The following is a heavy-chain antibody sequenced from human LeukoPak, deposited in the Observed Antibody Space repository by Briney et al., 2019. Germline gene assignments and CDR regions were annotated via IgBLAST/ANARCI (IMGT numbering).Heavy chain of an antibody. Sequence: SETLSLTRTLSGGSIRSYYWSWIRQPPGKGLGWIGYIYYIGSTNYNRSVKSRVTISIDTSKNQFSLKLSSVTAEDTAVYYCARDKMQLSLDYWGQGALVTVSS. J-gene: IGHJ4*02. CDR2: IYYIGST. CDR3: ARDKMQLSLDY. V-gene: IGHV4-59*01. CDR1: GGSIRSYY. D-gene: IGHD1-1*01.